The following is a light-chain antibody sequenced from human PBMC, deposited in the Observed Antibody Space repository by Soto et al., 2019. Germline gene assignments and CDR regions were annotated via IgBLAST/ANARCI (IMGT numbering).Light chain of an antibody. V-gene: IGLV2-23*02. CDR2: EVS. J-gene: IGLJ3*02. CDR1: SSDVGLYNL. Sequence: QSALTQPASVSGSPGQSITISCTGTSSDVGLYNLVSWYQQLPGKAPKLIIYEVSERPSGISDRFSGSKSGNAASLTVSGLQDEDEADYYCCSYVGSSNLVFGTGTKVTVL. CDR3: CSYVGSSNLV.